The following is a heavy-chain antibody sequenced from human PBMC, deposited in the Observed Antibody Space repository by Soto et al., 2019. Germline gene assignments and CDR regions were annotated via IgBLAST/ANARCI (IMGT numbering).Heavy chain of an antibody. D-gene: IGHD1-7*01. Sequence: ASVKVSCKASGYTFTSYAMHWVRQAPGQRLEWMGWINAGNGNTKYSQKFQGRVTITRDTSASTAYMELSSLRSEDTAVYYCARDRGNWNYPNVYYYYGMDVWGQGTTVTVSS. V-gene: IGHV1-3*01. CDR1: GYTFTSYA. J-gene: IGHJ6*02. CDR3: ARDRGNWNYPNVYYYYGMDV. CDR2: INAGNGNT.